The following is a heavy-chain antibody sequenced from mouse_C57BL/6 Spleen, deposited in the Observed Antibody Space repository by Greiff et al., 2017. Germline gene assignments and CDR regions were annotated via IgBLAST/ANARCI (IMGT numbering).Heavy chain of an antibody. CDR3: ARREGATNYFDY. CDR1: GYPFPSSW. CDR2: IDPNSGGT. D-gene: IGHD6-1*01. V-gene: IGHV1-72*01. J-gene: IGHJ2*01. Sequence: QVHLHQPGPELVKPGASVNLSCKASGYPFPSSWMPWVKQRPGRGLEWIGRIDPNSGGTKYNEKFKSKATLTVDKPSSTAYMQLSSLTSEDSAVYYCARREGATNYFDYWGQGTTLTVSS.